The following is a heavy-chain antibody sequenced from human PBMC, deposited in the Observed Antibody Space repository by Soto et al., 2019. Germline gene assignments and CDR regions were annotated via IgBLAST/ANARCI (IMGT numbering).Heavy chain of an antibody. CDR3: AIAVGYCTNGVCYLARREYNWFDP. CDR1: GYTLTELS. D-gene: IGHD2-8*01. Sequence: ASVKVSCKVSGYTLTELSMHWVRPAPGKGLEWMGGFDPEDGETIYAQKFQGRVTMTEDTSTDTAYMELSSLRSEDTAVYYCAIAVGYCTNGVCYLARREYNWFDPWGQGTLVTVSS. V-gene: IGHV1-24*01. CDR2: FDPEDGET. J-gene: IGHJ5*02.